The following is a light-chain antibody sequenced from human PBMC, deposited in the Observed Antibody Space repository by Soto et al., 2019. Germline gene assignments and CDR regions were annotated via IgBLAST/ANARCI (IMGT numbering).Light chain of an antibody. CDR3: GSYTTSSTVV. Sequence: QSALAQPASVFGSPGQSITISCTGTSSDVGGYNFVSWYQQHPGKAPKLMIYEVSNRPPGVSNRFSGSKSGNTASLTISGLQPEDEADYYCGSYTTSSTVVFGTGTKVTVL. J-gene: IGLJ1*01. CDR1: SSDVGGYNF. V-gene: IGLV2-14*03. CDR2: EVS.